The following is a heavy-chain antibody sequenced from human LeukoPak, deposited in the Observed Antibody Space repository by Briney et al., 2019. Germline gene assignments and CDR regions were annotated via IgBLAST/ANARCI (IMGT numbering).Heavy chain of an antibody. CDR1: GFTFSSYG. D-gene: IGHD3-10*01. Sequence: GGSLRLSCAASGFTFSSYGMHWVRQAPGKGLEWVAVISYDGSNKYYADSEKGRFTISRDNSKNTLYLQMNSLRAEDTAVYYCAKGWFLRWGQGTLVTVSS. CDR3: AKGWFLR. J-gene: IGHJ4*02. CDR2: ISYDGSNK. V-gene: IGHV3-30*18.